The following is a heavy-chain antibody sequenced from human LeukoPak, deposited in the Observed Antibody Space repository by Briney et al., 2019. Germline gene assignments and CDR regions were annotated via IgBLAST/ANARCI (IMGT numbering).Heavy chain of an antibody. D-gene: IGHD6-13*01. J-gene: IGHJ5*02. Sequence: PGGSLRLSCAASGFTFSSYSMNWVRQAPGKGLEWVSSISSSSSYIYYADSVKGRFTISRDNAKNSLYLQMNSLRAKDTAVYYCARGIAAAGGFDPWGRGTLVTVSS. CDR1: GFTFSSYS. CDR2: ISSSSSYI. V-gene: IGHV3-21*01. CDR3: ARGIAAAGGFDP.